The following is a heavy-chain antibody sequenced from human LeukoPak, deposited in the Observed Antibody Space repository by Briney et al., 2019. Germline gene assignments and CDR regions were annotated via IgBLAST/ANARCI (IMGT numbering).Heavy chain of an antibody. Sequence: GGSLRLSCAASGFIFSSYAMSWVRQAPGKGLEWVSSIGGSGGSTYYADSVKGRFSISRDNSKNTLYLRMNGLRAEDTAVYYCAKDMGYGDYEGNFDYWGQGTLVTVSS. J-gene: IGHJ4*02. D-gene: IGHD4-17*01. V-gene: IGHV3-23*01. CDR1: GFIFSSYA. CDR3: AKDMGYGDYEGNFDY. CDR2: IGGSGGST.